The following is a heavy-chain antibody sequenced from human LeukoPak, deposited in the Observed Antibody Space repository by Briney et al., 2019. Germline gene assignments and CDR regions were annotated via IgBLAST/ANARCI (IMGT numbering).Heavy chain of an antibody. J-gene: IGHJ6*03. CDR1: GFTFSSYW. CDR3: ASGSRGSGWYGYYYYYMDV. Sequence: GGSLRLSCAASGFTFSSYWMSWVRQAPGKGLEWVANIKQDGSEKYYVDSVKGRFTISRDNAKNSLYLQMNSLRAEDTAVYYCASGSRGSGWYGYYYYYMDVWGKGTTVTVSS. D-gene: IGHD6-19*01. CDR2: IKQDGSEK. V-gene: IGHV3-7*01.